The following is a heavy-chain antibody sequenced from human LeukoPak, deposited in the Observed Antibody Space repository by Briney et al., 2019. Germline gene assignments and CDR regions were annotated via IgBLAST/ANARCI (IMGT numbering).Heavy chain of an antibody. J-gene: IGHJ4*02. CDR3: ARDQRRSYYDSSGYLPDY. CDR1: GYTLTELS. V-gene: IGHV1-2*02. CDR2: INPNSGGT. Sequence: ASVKVSCKVSGYTLTELSMHWVRQAPGQGLEWMGWINPNSGGTTYAQKFQGRVTMTRDTSISTAYMELSRLRSDDTAVYYCARDQRRSYYDSSGYLPDYWGQGTLVTVSS. D-gene: IGHD3-22*01.